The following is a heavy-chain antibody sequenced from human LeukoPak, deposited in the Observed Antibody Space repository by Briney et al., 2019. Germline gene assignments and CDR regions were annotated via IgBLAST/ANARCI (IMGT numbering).Heavy chain of an antibody. V-gene: IGHV3-30-3*01. CDR3: ARDPVYYYGSGSYVGYFDY. CDR2: ISYDGSNK. Sequence: GGSLRLSCAASGFTFSSYAMHWVRQAPGKGLEWVAVISYDGSNKYYADSVKGRFTISRDNSKNTLYLQMNSLRAEDTAVYYCARDPVYYYGSGSYVGYFDYWGQGTLVTVSS. D-gene: IGHD3-10*01. J-gene: IGHJ4*02. CDR1: GFTFSSYA.